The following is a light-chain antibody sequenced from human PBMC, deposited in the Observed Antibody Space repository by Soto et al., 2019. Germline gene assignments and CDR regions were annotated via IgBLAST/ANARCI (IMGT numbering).Light chain of an antibody. V-gene: IGKV3-15*01. CDR2: GAS. Sequence: VMTQAPATLSVSPGERATLSCRASQTINNNVAWYQLKDGQVPRLVIYGASTRATDIPARFSGSGSGTEFTLTISSLQSEDFAEYHSQTYNNSPPTLGQATKVDIK. CDR3: QTYNNSPPT. CDR1: QTINNN. J-gene: IGKJ1*01.